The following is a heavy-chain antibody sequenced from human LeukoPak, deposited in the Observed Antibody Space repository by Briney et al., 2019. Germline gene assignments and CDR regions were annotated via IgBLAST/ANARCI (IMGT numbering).Heavy chain of an antibody. D-gene: IGHD6-13*01. Sequence: ASVKVSCKASGYTFTSYAMNWVRQAPGQGLEWMGWINTNTGNPTYAQGFTGRFVFSLDTSVSTAYLQISSLKAEDTAVYYCARGSIAAAGPGERRQAGLGFSNYWGQGTLVTVSS. V-gene: IGHV7-4-1*02. CDR2: INTNTGNP. CDR1: GYTFTSYA. J-gene: IGHJ4*02. CDR3: ARGSIAAAGPGERRQAGLGFSNY.